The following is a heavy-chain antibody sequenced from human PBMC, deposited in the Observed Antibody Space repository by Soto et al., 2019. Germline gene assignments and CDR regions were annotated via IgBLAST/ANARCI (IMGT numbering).Heavy chain of an antibody. J-gene: IGHJ6*02. V-gene: IGHV6-1*01. CDR1: GDSVSSNSAA. D-gene: IGHD2-2*01. CDR2: TYYRSKWYN. Sequence: SQTLSLTCAISGDSVSSNSAAWNWIRQSPSRGLEWLGRTYYRSKWYNDYAVSVKSRITINSDTSKNQFSLQLNSVTPEDTAVYYCARDLDVVVPAAPDYGMDVWGQGTTVTVS. CDR3: ARDLDVVVPAAPDYGMDV.